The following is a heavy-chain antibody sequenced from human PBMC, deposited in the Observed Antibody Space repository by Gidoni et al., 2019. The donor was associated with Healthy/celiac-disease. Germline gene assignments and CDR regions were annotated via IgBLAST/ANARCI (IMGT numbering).Heavy chain of an antibody. J-gene: IGHJ5*02. V-gene: IGHV3-23*01. CDR2: ISGSGGST. D-gene: IGHD2-15*01. CDR3: AKDQAYSPREYNWFDP. CDR1: GFTFSSYA. Sequence: EVQLLESGGGLVQPGGSLRLSCAASGFTFSSYAMSWVRQAPGKGLEWVSDISGSGGSTYYADSVKGRFTISRDNSKNTLYLQMNSLRAEDTAVYYCAKDQAYSPREYNWFDPWGQGTLVTVSS.